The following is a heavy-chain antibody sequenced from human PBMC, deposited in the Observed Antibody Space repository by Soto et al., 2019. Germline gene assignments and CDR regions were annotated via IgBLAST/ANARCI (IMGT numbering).Heavy chain of an antibody. J-gene: IGHJ6*02. CDR3: ARGRYGYRSYGMDV. V-gene: IGHV4-61*01. CDR1: GGSVSSGSYC. Sequence: QVQLQESGPGLVTPSETLSLTCTVSGGSVSSGSYCWSWIRQPPGKGLEWIGYIYYTGSTNYNPSLKSRVTISVDTSKNQFSLKLSSVTAADTAVYYWARGRYGYRSYGMDVWGQGTTVTVSS. D-gene: IGHD5-18*01. CDR2: IYYTGST.